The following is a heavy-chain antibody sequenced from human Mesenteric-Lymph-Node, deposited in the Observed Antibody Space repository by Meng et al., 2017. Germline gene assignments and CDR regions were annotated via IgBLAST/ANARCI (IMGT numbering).Heavy chain of an antibody. J-gene: IGHJ5*02. Sequence: ASVKVSCKASGYTFTSYYMHWVRQAPGQGLEWMGIINPSGGSTSYAQKFQGRVTMTRDTSTSTVYMELSSLRSEDTAVYYCARDLSITMIVVVRVNWFDPWGQGTLVTVSS. D-gene: IGHD3-22*01. CDR3: ARDLSITMIVVVRVNWFDP. CDR1: GYTFTSYY. V-gene: IGHV1-46*01. CDR2: INPSGGST.